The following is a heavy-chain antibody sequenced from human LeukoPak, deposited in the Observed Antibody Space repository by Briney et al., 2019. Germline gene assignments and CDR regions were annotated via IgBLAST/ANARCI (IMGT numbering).Heavy chain of an antibody. CDR1: GGSISSDNYY. D-gene: IGHD2-2*02. CDR3: ATIPPTYYYGVDV. Sequence: SETLSLTCTVSGGSISSDNYYWNWIRQHPGKGLEWLGYIYYSGSTYYNPSLKSRLTISVDTSKNQFSLKLSSVTAADTAVYYCATIPPTYYYGVDVWGQGTTVTVSS. V-gene: IGHV4-31*03. J-gene: IGHJ6*02. CDR2: IYYSGST.